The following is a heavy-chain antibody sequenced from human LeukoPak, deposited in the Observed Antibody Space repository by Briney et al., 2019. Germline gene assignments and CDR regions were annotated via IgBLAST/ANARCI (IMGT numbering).Heavy chain of an antibody. Sequence: ASVKVSCKASGYTFTSYDINWVRQATGQGLEWMGWMNPNSGNTGYAQKFQGRVTMTRNTSISTAYMELSSLRSEDTAVYYCARGLNTMVRGASDAFDIWGQGTMVTVSS. CDR1: GYTFTSYD. V-gene: IGHV1-8*01. J-gene: IGHJ3*02. CDR2: MNPNSGNT. D-gene: IGHD3-10*01. CDR3: ARGLNTMVRGASDAFDI.